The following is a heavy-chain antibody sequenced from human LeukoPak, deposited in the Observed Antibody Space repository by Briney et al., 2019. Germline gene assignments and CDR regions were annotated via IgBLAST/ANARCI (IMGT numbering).Heavy chain of an antibody. CDR2: ISGGGEST. CDR1: GFTFSSYE. Sequence: GGSLRLSCAASGFTFSSYEMNWVRHAPGRGLEWVSHISGGGESTVYPDAVKGRFTISRDNAKNSLYLQMNSLRVEDTGVYYCARRSGRRYEYWGQGVLVAVSP. V-gene: IGHV3-48*03. CDR3: ARRSGRRYEY. J-gene: IGHJ4*02. D-gene: IGHD5-24*01.